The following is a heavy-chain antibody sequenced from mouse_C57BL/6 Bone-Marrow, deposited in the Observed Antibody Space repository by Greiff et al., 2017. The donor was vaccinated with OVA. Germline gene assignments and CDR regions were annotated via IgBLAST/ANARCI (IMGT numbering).Heavy chain of an antibody. Sequence: QVQLQQSGAELVRPGTSVKVSCKASGYAFTNYLIAWVKQRPGPGLEWLGVITPGSGGTKYNEQVKGKATLTADKSSSTAYMQLSSMTSEDSSVYFCSRNYGNYVWGQGTTLTVSS. CDR1: GYAFTNYL. J-gene: IGHJ2*01. D-gene: IGHD2-1*01. CDR3: SRNYGNYV. V-gene: IGHV1-54*01. CDR2: ITPGSGGT.